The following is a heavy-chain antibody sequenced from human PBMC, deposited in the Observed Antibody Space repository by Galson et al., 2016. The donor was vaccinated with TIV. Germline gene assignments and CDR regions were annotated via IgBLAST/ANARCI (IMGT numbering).Heavy chain of an antibody. CDR1: GFMFTSSA. V-gene: IGHV1-58*02. D-gene: IGHD1-26*01. CDR2: IVVGSGDT. CDR3: AEGHWYSGSSSQKRFYFDY. Sequence: SVKVSCKASGFMFTSSAMQWVRQARGERLEWIGWIVVGSGDTDHAQKFQERVTFIRDMSTRTVNMELRSLRSEDTAVYYCAEGHWYSGSSSQKRFYFDYWSQGTLVTVSS. J-gene: IGHJ4*02.